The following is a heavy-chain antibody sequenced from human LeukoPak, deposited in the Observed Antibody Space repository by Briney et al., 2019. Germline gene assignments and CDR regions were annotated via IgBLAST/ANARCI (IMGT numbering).Heavy chain of an antibody. Sequence: GGSLRLSCAASGFTFSSYSMNWVRQAPGKGLEWVSAISGSGADTYYADSVRGRFTISRDNSKNTLYLQMNSLRAEDTAVYYCARPREYYYYMDVWGKGTTVTVSS. CDR2: ISGSGADT. CDR3: ARPREYYYYMDV. J-gene: IGHJ6*03. V-gene: IGHV3-23*01. CDR1: GFTFSSYS.